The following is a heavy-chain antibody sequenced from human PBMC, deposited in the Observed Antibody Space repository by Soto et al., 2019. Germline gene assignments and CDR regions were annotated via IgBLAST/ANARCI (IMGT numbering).Heavy chain of an antibody. V-gene: IGHV4-59*01. CDR2: IYYSGST. CDR1: GGSIGSYY. D-gene: IGHD4-17*01. J-gene: IGHJ4*02. Sequence: SETLSLTCTVSGGSIGSYYGCWIRQPPGKGLEWIGYIYYSGSTNYNPSLKSRVTISVDTSKNQFSLKLSSVTAADTAVYYCARDSATTVTPVFDYWGQGTLVTVSS. CDR3: ARDSATTVTPVFDY.